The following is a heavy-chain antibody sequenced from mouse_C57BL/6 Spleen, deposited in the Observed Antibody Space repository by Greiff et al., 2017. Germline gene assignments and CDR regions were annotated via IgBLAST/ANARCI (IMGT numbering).Heavy chain of an antibody. CDR1: GYSFTGYY. J-gene: IGHJ4*01. Sequence: VQLKQSGPELVKPGASVKISCKASGYSFTGYYMNWVKQSPEKSLEWIGEINPSTGGTTYNQKFKDKATLTVDKSSSTAYMQLKSLTSEDSAVYYCAKLIYYGNTYAMDYWGQGTSVTVSS. CDR2: INPSTGGT. D-gene: IGHD2-1*01. CDR3: AKLIYYGNTYAMDY. V-gene: IGHV1-42*01.